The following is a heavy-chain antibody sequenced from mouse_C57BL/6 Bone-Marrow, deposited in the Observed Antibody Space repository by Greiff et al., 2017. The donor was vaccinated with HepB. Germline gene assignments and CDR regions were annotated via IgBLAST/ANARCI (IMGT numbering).Heavy chain of an antibody. CDR3: TIGGLYAMDY. J-gene: IGHJ4*01. CDR1: GFNIKDDY. Sequence: VQLQQSGAELVRPGASVKLSCTASGFNIKDDYMHWVKQRPEQGLEWIGWIDPENGDTEYASKFQGKATITAATSSNTAYLQLSSLTSEDTAVYYCTIGGLYAMDYWGQGTSVTVSS. CDR2: IDPENGDT. V-gene: IGHV14-4*01.